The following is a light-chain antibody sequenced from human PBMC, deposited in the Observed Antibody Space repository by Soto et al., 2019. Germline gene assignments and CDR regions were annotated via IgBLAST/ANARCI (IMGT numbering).Light chain of an antibody. V-gene: IGLV2-14*03. CDR3: SSYTTTDTLMV. J-gene: IGLJ3*02. CDR1: TSDVGGYKY. CDR2: EVT. Sequence: QSVLTQPASVSGSPGQSITISCTGTTSDVGGYKYVSWYQQHPGKAPKLLLYEVTYRPSGVSNRFSGSKSGNTASLTISGLQAEDEANYYCSSYTTTDTLMVFGGGTQLTVL.